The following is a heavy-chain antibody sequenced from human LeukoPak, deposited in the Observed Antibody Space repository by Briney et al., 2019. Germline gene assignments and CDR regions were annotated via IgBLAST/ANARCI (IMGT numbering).Heavy chain of an antibody. J-gene: IGHJ6*02. CDR1: GFTFSDYY. V-gene: IGHV3-11*01. D-gene: IGHD3-3*01. Sequence: GGSLRLSCAASGFTFSDYYMSWIRQAPGRGLEWVSYISSSSSNIYYADSVKGRFTISRDNAKNSLYLQMNSLRAEDTAVYYCARDSDGGLNYYYGMDVWGQGTTVTVSS. CDR2: ISSSSSNI. CDR3: ARDSDGGLNYYYGMDV.